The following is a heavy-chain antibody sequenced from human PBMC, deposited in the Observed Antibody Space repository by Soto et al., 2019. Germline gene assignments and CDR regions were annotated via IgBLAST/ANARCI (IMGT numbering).Heavy chain of an antibody. CDR3: TRENIENSDGLYDDLDI. D-gene: IGHD5-18*01. J-gene: IGHJ3*02. Sequence: AVKVSCKTSGYTFTDYYTHWVRQAPGQGLEWMGWMNPKSGGAYFAQKFQGRVTLTRDTSIGTAYIEVSSLTSDDTAVYFCTRENIENSDGLYDDLDIWGQGTTVTVSS. CDR1: GYTFTDYY. CDR2: MNPKSGGA. V-gene: IGHV1-2*02.